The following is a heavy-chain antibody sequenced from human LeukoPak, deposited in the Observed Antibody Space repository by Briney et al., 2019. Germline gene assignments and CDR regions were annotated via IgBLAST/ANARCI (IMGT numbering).Heavy chain of an antibody. CDR1: GFTFSSYG. Sequence: GRSLRLSCAASGFTFSSYGMHWVRQAPGKGLEWVAVISYDGSNKYYADSVKGRFTISRDNSKNTLYLQMNSLRAEDTAVYYCAKDRDFVVVVAATALDYWGQGTLVTVSS. CDR3: AKDRDFVVVVAATALDY. V-gene: IGHV3-30*18. CDR2: ISYDGSNK. D-gene: IGHD2-15*01. J-gene: IGHJ4*02.